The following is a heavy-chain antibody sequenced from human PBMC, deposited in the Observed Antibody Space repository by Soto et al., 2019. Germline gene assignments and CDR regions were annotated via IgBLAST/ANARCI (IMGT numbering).Heavy chain of an antibody. CDR1: GFTFGDYA. V-gene: IGHV3-49*03. J-gene: IGHJ6*03. D-gene: IGHD3-10*01. CDR3: TRTPPAYYYGSGSYLSHYYIAV. CDR2: IRSKAYGGTT. Sequence: GGSLRLSCTASGFTFGDYAMSWFRQAPGKGLEWVGFIRSKAYGGTTEYAASVKGRFTISRDDSKSIAYLQMNSLKTEDTAVYYCTRTPPAYYYGSGSYLSHYYIAVWGKGTTVTVSS.